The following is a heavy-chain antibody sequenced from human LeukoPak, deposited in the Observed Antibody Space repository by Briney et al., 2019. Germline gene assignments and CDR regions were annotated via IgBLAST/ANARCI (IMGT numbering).Heavy chain of an antibody. CDR3: ARDLLLWFGELDTYYYYGMDV. J-gene: IGHJ6*02. Sequence: APVKVSCKASGYTFTGYYMHWVRQAPGQGLEWMGWINPNSGGTNYAQKFQGRVTMTRDTSISTAYMELSSLRSDDTAVYYCARDLLLWFGELDTYYYYGMDVWGQGTTVTVSS. CDR2: INPNSGGT. V-gene: IGHV1-2*02. D-gene: IGHD3-10*01. CDR1: GYTFTGYY.